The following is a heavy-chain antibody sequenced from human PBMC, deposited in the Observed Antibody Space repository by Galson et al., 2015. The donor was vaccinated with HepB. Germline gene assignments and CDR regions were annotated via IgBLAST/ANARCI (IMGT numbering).Heavy chain of an antibody. Sequence: SLRLSCAASGFTFSSYAMSWVRQAPGKGLEWVGRIKSKTDGGTTDYAAPVKGRFTISRDDSKNTLYLQMNSLKTEDTAVYYCTTDQLWRGGGPRFDYWGQGTLVTVSS. V-gene: IGHV3-15*01. CDR1: GFTFSSYA. J-gene: IGHJ4*02. CDR2: IKSKTDGGTT. CDR3: TTDQLWRGGGPRFDY. D-gene: IGHD5-18*01.